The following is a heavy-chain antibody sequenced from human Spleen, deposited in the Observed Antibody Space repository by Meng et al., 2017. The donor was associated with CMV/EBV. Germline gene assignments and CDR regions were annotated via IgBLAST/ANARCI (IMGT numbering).Heavy chain of an antibody. Sequence: EVQLVESGGGLVKPGGSVRLSCAASGFTFSSYSMNWVRQAPGKGLEWVSSISSSSSYIYYADSVKGRFTISRDNAKNSLYLQMNSLRAEDTAVYYCATYRTGDWPGALGYWGQGTLGTVSS. CDR3: ATYRTGDWPGALGY. CDR2: ISSSSSYI. J-gene: IGHJ4*02. V-gene: IGHV3-21*01. CDR1: GFTFSSYS. D-gene: IGHD7-27*01.